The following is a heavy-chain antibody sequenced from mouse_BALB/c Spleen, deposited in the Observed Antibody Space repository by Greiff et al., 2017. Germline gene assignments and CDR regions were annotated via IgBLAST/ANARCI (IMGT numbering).Heavy chain of an antibody. CDR1: GFTFSDYG. CDR2: ISNLAYSI. Sequence: EVHLVESGGGLVQPGGSRKLSCAASGFTFSDYGMAWVRQAPGKGPEWVAFISNLAYSIYYADTVTGRFTISRENAKNTLYLEMSSLRSEDTAMYYCARDKRGAMDDWGQGTSVTVSS. V-gene: IGHV5-15*02. CDR3: ARDKRGAMDD. J-gene: IGHJ4*01.